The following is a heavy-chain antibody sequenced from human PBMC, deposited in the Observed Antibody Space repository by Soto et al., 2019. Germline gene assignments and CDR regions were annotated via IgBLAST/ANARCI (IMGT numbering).Heavy chain of an antibody. D-gene: IGHD3-22*01. Sequence: QVQLVQSGAEVKKPGASVKVSCKASGYTFTSYGISWVRQAPGQGLEWMGWISAYNGNTNYAQKLQGRVTMTTDTSKSTAYMELRSLRSDDTAVYYCARDPPYYYDSSGYPPKYFQHWGQGTLVTVSS. V-gene: IGHV1-18*01. CDR2: ISAYNGNT. CDR3: ARDPPYYYDSSGYPPKYFQH. CDR1: GYTFTSYG. J-gene: IGHJ1*01.